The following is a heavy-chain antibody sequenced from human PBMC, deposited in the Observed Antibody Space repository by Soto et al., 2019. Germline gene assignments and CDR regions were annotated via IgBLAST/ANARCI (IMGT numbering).Heavy chain of an antibody. V-gene: IGHV3-33*01. CDR2: IWYDGSNK. CDR1: GFTFSSYG. Sequence: PGGSLRLSCAASGFTFSSYGMHWVRQAPGKGLEWVAVIWYDGSNKYYADSVKGRFTISRDNSKNTLYLQMNSLRAEDTAVYYCARDRWEAAAGIVWFDPWGQGTLVTVSS. D-gene: IGHD6-13*01. CDR3: ARDRWEAAAGIVWFDP. J-gene: IGHJ5*02.